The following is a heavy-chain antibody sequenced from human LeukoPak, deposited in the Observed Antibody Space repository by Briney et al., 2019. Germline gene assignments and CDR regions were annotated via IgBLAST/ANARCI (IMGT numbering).Heavy chain of an antibody. J-gene: IGHJ4*02. D-gene: IGHD1-14*01. V-gene: IGHV1-69*04. CDR2: IIPILGIA. CDR1: GGTFSSYA. Sequence: SVKVSCKASGGTFSSYAISWVRQAPGQGLEWMGRIIPILGIANYAQKFQGRVTITADKSTSTAYMGLSSLRSEDTAVYYCARDLKVGTGDYWGQGTLVTVSS. CDR3: ARDLKVGTGDY.